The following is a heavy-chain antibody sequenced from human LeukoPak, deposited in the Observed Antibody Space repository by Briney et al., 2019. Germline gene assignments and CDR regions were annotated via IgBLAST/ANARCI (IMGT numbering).Heavy chain of an antibody. D-gene: IGHD1-26*01. V-gene: IGHV6-1*01. CDR2: TYYRSKWNN. J-gene: IGHJ5*01. Sequence: SQTLSLTCAISGDSVSTNSATWTWLRQSPSRGLEWLGRTYYRSKWNNDYAVSMKSRITINPDTSKNQFTLQLNSVTPEDTAVYYCARLVGASWFDSWGQGTLVTVSS. CDR1: GDSVSTNSAT. CDR3: ARLVGASWFDS.